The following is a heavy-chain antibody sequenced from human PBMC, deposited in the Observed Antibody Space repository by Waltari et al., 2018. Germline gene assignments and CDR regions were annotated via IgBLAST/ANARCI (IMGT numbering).Heavy chain of an antibody. J-gene: IGHJ6*03. D-gene: IGHD3-3*01. CDR3: AREVYYDFWSGYVRNYYYYYMDV. V-gene: IGHV4-4*07. CDR1: GGSISSYY. Sequence: QVQLQESGPGLVKPSETLSLTCTVPGGSISSYYWSWIRQPAGKGLEWIGRIYTSGSTNYNPSLKSRVTMSVDTSKNQFSLKLSSVTAADTAVYYCAREVYYDFWSGYVRNYYYYYMDVWGKGTTVTISS. CDR2: IYTSGST.